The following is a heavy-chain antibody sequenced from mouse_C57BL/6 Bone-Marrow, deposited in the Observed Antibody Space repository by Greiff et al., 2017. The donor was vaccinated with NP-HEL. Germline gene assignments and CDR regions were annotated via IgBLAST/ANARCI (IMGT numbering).Heavy chain of an antibody. CDR2: IDPENGDT. J-gene: IGHJ4*01. D-gene: IGHD2-2*01. CDR1: GFNIKDDY. Sequence: VQLQQSGAELVRPGASVKLSCTASGFNIKDDYMHWVKQRPEQGLEWIGWIDPENGDTEYASKFQGKATITADTSSNTAYLQLSSLTSEDTAVYYCTTGYPCYAMDYWGQGTSVTVSA. CDR3: TTGYPCYAMDY. V-gene: IGHV14-4*01.